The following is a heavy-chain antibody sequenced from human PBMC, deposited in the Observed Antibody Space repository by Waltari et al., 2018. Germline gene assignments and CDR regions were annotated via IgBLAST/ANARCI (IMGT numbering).Heavy chain of an antibody. D-gene: IGHD6-25*01. V-gene: IGHV3-21*01. CDR3: ARGQQRGYYFDY. Sequence: EVQLVESGGGLVKPGGSLRLSCAASGFTFSSYSMNWVRQAPGKGLEWVSSISSSSSYIYYADSVKGRFTISRDNPKNSLYLQMNSLRAEDTAVYYCARGQQRGYYFDYWGQGTLVTVSS. J-gene: IGHJ4*02. CDR2: ISSSSSYI. CDR1: GFTFSSYS.